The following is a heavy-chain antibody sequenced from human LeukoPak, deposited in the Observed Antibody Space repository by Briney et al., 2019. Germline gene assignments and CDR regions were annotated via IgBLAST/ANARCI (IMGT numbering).Heavy chain of an antibody. CDR2: INAGNGNT. CDR1: GYTFTSYA. Sequence: ASVKVSCKASGYTFTSYAMHWVRQAPGQRLEWMGWINAGNGNTKYSQKFQGRVTITRDTSASTAHMELSSLRSEDTAVYYCAINLVRVAFDIWGQGTMVTVSS. D-gene: IGHD2-21*01. CDR3: AINLVRVAFDI. V-gene: IGHV1-3*01. J-gene: IGHJ3*02.